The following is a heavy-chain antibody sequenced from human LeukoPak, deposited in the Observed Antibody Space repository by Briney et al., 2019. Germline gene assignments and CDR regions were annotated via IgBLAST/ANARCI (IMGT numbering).Heavy chain of an antibody. D-gene: IGHD6-13*01. V-gene: IGHV1-2*02. Sequence: GASVKVSCKASGYTFTGYYMHWVRQAPGQGLEWMGWINPNSGSTNYAQKFQGRVTMTRDTSISTAYMELSRLRSDDTAVYYCARDGGQQLVRWYYYYYMDVWGKGTTVTVSS. J-gene: IGHJ6*03. CDR3: ARDGGQQLVRWYYYYYMDV. CDR1: GYTFTGYY. CDR2: INPNSGST.